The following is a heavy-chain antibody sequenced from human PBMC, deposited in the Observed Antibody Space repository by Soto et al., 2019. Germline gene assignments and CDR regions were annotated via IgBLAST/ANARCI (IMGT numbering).Heavy chain of an antibody. D-gene: IGHD2-21*01. CDR2: SIPIQGRA. CDR1: GGSYISYI. J-gene: IGHJ6*03. CDR3: AKSLVFVDHAYMDV. V-gene: IGHV1-69*02. Sequence: ASVKGACKASGGSYISYICTWVRKDTGQGLEWMGRSIPIQGRADYALKFQDRVTITADRSTQTVYMELRSLRPEDTALYYCAKSLVFVDHAYMDVWGKGTTVTVSS.